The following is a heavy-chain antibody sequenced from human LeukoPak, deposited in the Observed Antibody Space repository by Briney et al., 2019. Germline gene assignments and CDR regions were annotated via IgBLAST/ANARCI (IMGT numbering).Heavy chain of an antibody. CDR2: IYSGGRT. CDR1: GFTVSSNY. V-gene: IGHV3-66*01. CDR3: ARGPRVQWPFDY. J-gene: IGHJ4*02. D-gene: IGHD6-19*01. Sequence: PGGSLRLSCAASGFTVSSNYMSWVRQAPGKGLEWVSVIYSGGRTYYADSVKGRFTISRDNSKNTLYLQMNSLRAEDTAVYYCARGPRVQWPFDYWGQGTLVTVSS.